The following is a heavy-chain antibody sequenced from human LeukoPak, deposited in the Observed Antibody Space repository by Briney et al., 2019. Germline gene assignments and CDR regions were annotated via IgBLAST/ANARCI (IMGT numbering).Heavy chain of an antibody. J-gene: IGHJ4*02. V-gene: IGHV3-9*01. Sequence: GGSLRLSCAASGFTFDDYAMHWVRQAPGKGLEWVSGISWNSGSIGYADSVKGRFTISRDNAKNSLYLQMNSLRAEDTALYYCXXXXXNSGSYLFDYWGQGTLVTVSS. CDR2: ISWNSGSI. CDR1: GFTFDDYA. CDR3: XXXXXNSGSYLFDY. D-gene: IGHD1-26*01.